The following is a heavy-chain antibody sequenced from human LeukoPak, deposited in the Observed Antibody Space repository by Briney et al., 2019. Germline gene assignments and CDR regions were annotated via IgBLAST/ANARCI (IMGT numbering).Heavy chain of an antibody. D-gene: IGHD1-14*01. V-gene: IGHV4-39*01. CDR1: GGSISSSSYY. Sequence: PSETLSLTCTVSGGSISSSSYYWGWIRQPPGKGLEWIGTIYYSGSTYYHPSLKSRLTISVDTSKNQFSLKLSSVTAADTAVYYCASPHTPGYFDYWGQGTLLTVSS. J-gene: IGHJ4*02. CDR3: ASPHTPGYFDY. CDR2: IYYSGST.